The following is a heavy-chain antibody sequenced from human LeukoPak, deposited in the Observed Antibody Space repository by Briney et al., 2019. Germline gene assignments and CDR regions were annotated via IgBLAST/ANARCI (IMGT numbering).Heavy chain of an antibody. CDR2: IYYSGNT. Sequence: SETLSLTCTVSGGSVSSGSYYWSWIRQPPGKGLEWIGYIYYSGNTDSNPSLKSRVTISVDTSKNQFSLKLSSVTAADAAVYYCARTYCSGGSCHFDYWGQGTLVTVSS. CDR1: GGSVSSGSYY. CDR3: ARTYCSGGSCHFDY. J-gene: IGHJ4*02. V-gene: IGHV4-61*01. D-gene: IGHD2-15*01.